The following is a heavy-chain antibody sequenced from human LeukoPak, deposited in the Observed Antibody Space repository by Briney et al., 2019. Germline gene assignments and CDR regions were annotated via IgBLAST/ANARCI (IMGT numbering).Heavy chain of an antibody. J-gene: IGHJ4*02. Sequence: PSGTLSLTCGVSGGSISSSNWWSWARQPPGKGLEWIGEIYHSGSTNYNPSLKSRVTISVDKSKNQFSLKLSSVTAADTAVYYCARALGYPIVGATQGNYWGQGTLVTVSS. CDR3: ARALGYPIVGATQGNY. CDR1: GGSISSSNW. V-gene: IGHV4-4*02. CDR2: IYHSGST. D-gene: IGHD1-26*01.